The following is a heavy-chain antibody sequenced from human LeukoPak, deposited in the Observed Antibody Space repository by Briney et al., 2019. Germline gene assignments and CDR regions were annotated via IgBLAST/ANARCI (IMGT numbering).Heavy chain of an antibody. D-gene: IGHD6-13*01. V-gene: IGHV3-74*01. CDR3: AKTPGGSSSSNN. CDR2: ISSDGSST. CDR1: GFIFSDYW. Sequence: GGSLSLSCAASGFIFSDYWMHWVRQGPGKGLVWVSRISSDGSSTSYADSVKGRFTISRDNAKNTLYLQMNSLRAEDTAVYYCAKTPGGSSSSNNWGQGTLVTVSS. J-gene: IGHJ4*02.